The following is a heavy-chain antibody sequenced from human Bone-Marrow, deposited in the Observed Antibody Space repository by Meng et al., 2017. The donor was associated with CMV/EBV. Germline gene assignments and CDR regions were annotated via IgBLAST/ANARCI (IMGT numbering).Heavy chain of an antibody. D-gene: IGHD3-3*01. Sequence: GESLKISCAASGFTFSDYYMSWIRQAPGKGLEWVAYISSSSSVIWYADSVKGRFTISRDNAQNSLFLEMSSLRDADTAVYYCVRGLRSYDFWSGYYYYYGMDVWGLGTTVTVSS. CDR1: GFTFSDYY. V-gene: IGHV3-11*04. CDR2: ISSSSSVI. CDR3: VRGLRSYDFWSGYYYYYGMDV. J-gene: IGHJ6*02.